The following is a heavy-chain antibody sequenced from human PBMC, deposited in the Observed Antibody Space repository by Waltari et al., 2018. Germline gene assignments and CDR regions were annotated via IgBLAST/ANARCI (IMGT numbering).Heavy chain of an antibody. J-gene: IGHJ1*01. CDR2: ISGSGGST. D-gene: IGHD3-22*01. CDR1: GFTFSSYA. Sequence: EVQLVESGGGLVQPGGSLRLSCAASGFTFSSYAMSWVRQAPGKGLGWVSAISGSGGSTYYADSVKGRFTISRDNSKNTLYLQMNSLRAEDTAVYYCAKDENYYDSSGYQGYFQHWGQGTLVTVSS. CDR3: AKDENYYDSSGYQGYFQH. V-gene: IGHV3-23*04.